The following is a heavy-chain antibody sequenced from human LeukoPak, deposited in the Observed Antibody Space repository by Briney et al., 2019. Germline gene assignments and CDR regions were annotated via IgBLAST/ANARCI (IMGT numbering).Heavy chain of an antibody. V-gene: IGHV3-74*01. D-gene: IGHD6-13*01. CDR2: INPDGDIT. Sequence: GGSLRLSCADSRFTLSTYWVHWVRQPPGKGLVWVSRINPDGDITNYADSVRGRFTISRDNAKNTLYLQMNSLRAEDTAVYYCARDPWYEQPYFDYWGQGTLVTVSS. J-gene: IGHJ4*02. CDR1: RFTLSTYW. CDR3: ARDPWYEQPYFDY.